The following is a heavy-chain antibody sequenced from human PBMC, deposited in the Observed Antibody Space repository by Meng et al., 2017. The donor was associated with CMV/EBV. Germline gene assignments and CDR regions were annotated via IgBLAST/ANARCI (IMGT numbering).Heavy chain of an antibody. J-gene: IGHJ4*02. Sequence: GGSLRLSCAASGFTFDDYGMSWVRQAPGKGLEWVSGINWNGGSTGYADSVKGRFTISRDNAKNSLYLQMNSLRAEDTALYYCARAECSSTSCYSFDYWGQGTLVTVSS. D-gene: IGHD2-2*02. V-gene: IGHV3-20*04. CDR3: ARAECSSTSCYSFDY. CDR1: GFTFDDYG. CDR2: INWNGGST.